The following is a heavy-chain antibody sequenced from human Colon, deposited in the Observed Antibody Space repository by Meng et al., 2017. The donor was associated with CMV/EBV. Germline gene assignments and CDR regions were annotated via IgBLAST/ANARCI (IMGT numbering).Heavy chain of an antibody. Sequence: QGQRQERVPGLVKPSGTLSLSCAVSGGPITSRHNWGNWVRQPPGKGLEWSGEDHPSGTTNYNPSLESRVTITVDKTKNQFSLKLTSVTAADTAVDYCADPPSGYWGQGTLVTVSS. J-gene: IGHJ4*02. V-gene: IGHV4-4*02. CDR3: ADPPSGY. CDR2: DHPSGTT. CDR1: GGPITSRHNW.